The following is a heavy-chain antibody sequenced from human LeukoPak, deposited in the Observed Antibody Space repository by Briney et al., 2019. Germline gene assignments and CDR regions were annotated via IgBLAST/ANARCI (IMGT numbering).Heavy chain of an antibody. CDR1: GYTFTGYY. CDR3: ARDLRMGYCSGGSCYPGAY. CDR2: INPNSCGT. Sequence: ASVKVSCKASGYTFTGYYMHWVRQAPGQGLEGMGWINPNSCGTNYAQKFQGRVTMTRDTSISTAYMELSRLRSDDTAVYYCARDLRMGYCSGGSCYPGAYWGQGTLVTVSS. D-gene: IGHD2-15*01. J-gene: IGHJ4*02. V-gene: IGHV1-2*02.